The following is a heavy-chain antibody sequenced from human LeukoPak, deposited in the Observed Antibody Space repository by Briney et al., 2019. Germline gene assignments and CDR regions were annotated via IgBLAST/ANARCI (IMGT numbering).Heavy chain of an antibody. CDR3: ARRLAVTGKYYFDY. V-gene: IGHV4-59*08. J-gene: IGHJ4*02. CDR1: GGSISTYY. Sequence: SETLSLTCSVSGGSISTYYWSWIRQPPGKGVEWIGLVYYSGITNYNPSLKSRVTISVDTSKSQFSLKLSSVTAADTAVYYCARRLAVTGKYYFDYWGQGTLVTVSS. D-gene: IGHD6-19*01. CDR2: VYYSGIT.